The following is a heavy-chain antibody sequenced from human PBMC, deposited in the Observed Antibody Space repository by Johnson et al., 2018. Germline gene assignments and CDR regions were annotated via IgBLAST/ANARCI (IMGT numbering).Heavy chain of an antibody. CDR2: INSDGSST. J-gene: IGHJ6*02. D-gene: IGHD3-9*01. Sequence: EVQLVETGGGLVQPGGSLRLSCAASGFTFSSYWMHWVRQAPGKGLVWVSRINSDGSSTGYADSVKGRYTISRDNAKNTLYLQMTSMRAEDTAVYYCARTKYDILTGYPRWIYGMDVWGQGTTVTVSS. CDR1: GFTFSSYW. CDR3: ARTKYDILTGYPRWIYGMDV. V-gene: IGHV3-74*01.